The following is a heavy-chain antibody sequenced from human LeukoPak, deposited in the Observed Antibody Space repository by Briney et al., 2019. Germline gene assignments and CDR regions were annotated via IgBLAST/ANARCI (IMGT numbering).Heavy chain of an antibody. D-gene: IGHD3-16*02. J-gene: IGHJ4*02. CDR2: ISSSSSTI. V-gene: IGHV3-48*01. CDR3: AAQKRGSYRPYYFDY. CDR1: GFTFSSYS. Sequence: PGGSLRLSCAASGFTFSSYSMNWVRQAPGRGLEWVSYISSSSSTIYYADSVKGRFTISRDNAKNSLYLQMKSLRAEDTAVYYCAAQKRGSYRPYYFDYWGQGALVTVSS.